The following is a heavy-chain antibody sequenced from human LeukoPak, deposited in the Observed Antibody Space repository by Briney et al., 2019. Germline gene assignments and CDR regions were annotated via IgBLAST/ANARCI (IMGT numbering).Heavy chain of an antibody. Sequence: PGGSLRLSCASSGFAFSDYAMHWVRQAPGKGLEWVAFIRYDGRQKYYGDSVKGRFTISRDNSENRLYLQMNSLKPDDTAVYYCAKVLPYSGSHHTLDYWGQGTLVTVSS. J-gene: IGHJ4*02. CDR1: GFAFSDYA. V-gene: IGHV3-30*02. CDR2: IRYDGRQK. D-gene: IGHD1-26*01. CDR3: AKVLPYSGSHHTLDY.